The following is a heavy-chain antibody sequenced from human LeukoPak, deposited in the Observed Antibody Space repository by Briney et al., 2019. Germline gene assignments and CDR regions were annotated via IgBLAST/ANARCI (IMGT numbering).Heavy chain of an antibody. D-gene: IGHD4-17*01. CDR2: INPKSGGT. J-gene: IGHJ6*02. Sequence: ASVKVSCKASGYTFTAYYLQWVRLAPGQGLEWMGWINPKSGGTEYAQRFQGRVTMTRDTSTSTAYMELSRLRSDDTAVYYCARGGSTVTTIAALYYYGMDVWGQGTTVTVSS. V-gene: IGHV1-2*02. CDR3: ARGGSTVTTIAALYYYGMDV. CDR1: GYTFTAYY.